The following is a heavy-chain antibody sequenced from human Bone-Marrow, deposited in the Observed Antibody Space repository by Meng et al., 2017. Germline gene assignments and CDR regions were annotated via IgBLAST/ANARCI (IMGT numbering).Heavy chain of an antibody. CDR3: AIEYSSGIDY. CDR2: IYHSGST. V-gene: IGHV4-4*02. D-gene: IGHD6-19*01. J-gene: IGHJ4*02. Sequence: LEDAGPGGVQPSGARSFGGAVSGGSRRRSNWWSWVHRPPGKGLEWIGEIYHSGSTNYNPSLKSRVTISVDKSKNQFSLKLSSVTAADTAVYYCAIEYSSGIDYWGQGTLVTVSS. CDR1: GGSRRRSNW.